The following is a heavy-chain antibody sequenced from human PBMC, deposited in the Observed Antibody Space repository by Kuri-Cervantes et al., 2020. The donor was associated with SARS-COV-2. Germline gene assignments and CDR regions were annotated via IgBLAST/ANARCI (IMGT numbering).Heavy chain of an antibody. Sequence: GGSLRLSCAASGFTFSNYAMHWVRQAPGKGLEWVAVISYGGTNKYYTDSVKGRFTVSRDNSKNTLYLQMNSLRTEDTAVYYCAKDFAWIQLWPQGYWGQGTLVTVSS. CDR1: GFTFSNYA. CDR3: AKDFAWIQLWPQGY. CDR2: ISYGGTNK. J-gene: IGHJ4*02. D-gene: IGHD5-18*01. V-gene: IGHV3-30*18.